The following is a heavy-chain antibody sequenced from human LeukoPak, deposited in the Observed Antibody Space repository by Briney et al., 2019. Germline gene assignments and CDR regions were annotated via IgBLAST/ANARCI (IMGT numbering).Heavy chain of an antibody. CDR2: IYPGDSDT. Sequence: GESLKISCKGSGYSFTSYWIGWVRQMPGKGLEWMGLIYPGDSDTRYSPSFQGQVTISADKSISTAYLQWSSLKASDTAMYYCARPRDPHYYDSSGYDAFDIWGQGTMVTVSS. CDR1: GYSFTSYW. V-gene: IGHV5-51*01. J-gene: IGHJ3*02. CDR3: ARPRDPHYYDSSGYDAFDI. D-gene: IGHD3-22*01.